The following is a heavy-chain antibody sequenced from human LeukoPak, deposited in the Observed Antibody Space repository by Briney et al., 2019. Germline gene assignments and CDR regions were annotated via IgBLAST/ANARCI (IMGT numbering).Heavy chain of an antibody. CDR2: IKQDGSDR. V-gene: IGHV3-7*01. Sequence: PGGSLRLSCAASGFTFSSYGMHWVRQAPGKGLEWVANIKQDGSDRYYVDSVKGRFTISRDNAKTSLYLQMNSLRAEDTAVYYCARDAGFHGYGDFFFDYWGQGTLVTVSS. CDR3: ARDAGFHGYGDFFFDY. D-gene: IGHD4-17*01. J-gene: IGHJ4*02. CDR1: GFTFSSYG.